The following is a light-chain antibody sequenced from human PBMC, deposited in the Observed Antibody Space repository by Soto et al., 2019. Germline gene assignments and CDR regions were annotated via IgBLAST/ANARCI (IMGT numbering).Light chain of an antibody. J-gene: IGKJ4*01. CDR1: QSLLHSNGYNY. CDR2: LGS. V-gene: IGKV2-28*01. Sequence: DIVMPQSPLSLPVTPGAPASISCRSSQSLLHSNGYNYLDWYLQKPGQSPQLLIYLGSNRASGVPDRFSGSGSGTDFTLKISRVEAEDVGVYNCMQALQTPLTFGGWTKVEIK. CDR3: MQALQTPLT.